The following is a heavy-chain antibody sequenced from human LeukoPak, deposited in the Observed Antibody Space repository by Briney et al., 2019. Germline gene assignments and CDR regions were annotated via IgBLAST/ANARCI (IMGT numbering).Heavy chain of an antibody. CDR2: IKQDGSEK. Sequence: GGSLRLSCAASGFTFSSYWMSWVRQAPGKGLEWVANIKQDGSEKYYVDSVKGRFTISRDNAKNSLYLQMNSLRAEDTAVYYCARDSAGYYYSTTTTDYWGQGTLATVSS. CDR1: GFTFSSYW. J-gene: IGHJ4*02. D-gene: IGHD3-22*01. CDR3: ARDSAGYYYSTTTTDY. V-gene: IGHV3-7*01.